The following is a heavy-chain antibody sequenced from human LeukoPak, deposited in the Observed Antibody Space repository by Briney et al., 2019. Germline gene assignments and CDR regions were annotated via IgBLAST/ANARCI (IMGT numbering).Heavy chain of an antibody. CDR1: GGSISSGGYY. J-gene: IGHJ6*03. CDR2: IYYSGSN. D-gene: IGHD6-6*01. CDR3: AREKQQLVRYYYYYMDV. V-gene: IGHV4-31*03. Sequence: PSQTLSLTCTVSGGSISSGGYYWSWIRQHPGKGLEWIGYIYYSGSNYYNPSHKSRVTISVDTSKNQFSLKLSSVTAADTAVYYCAREKQQLVRYYYYYMDVWGKGTTVTVSS.